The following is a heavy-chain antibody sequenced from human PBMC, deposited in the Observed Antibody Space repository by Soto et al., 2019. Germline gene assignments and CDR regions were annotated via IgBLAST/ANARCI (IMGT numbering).Heavy chain of an antibody. CDR1: GFTFSSYA. V-gene: IGHV3-23*01. CDR2: ISGSGGST. J-gene: IGHJ4*02. CDR3: AKQSRPYCGGDCPDY. D-gene: IGHD2-21*02. Sequence: EVQLLESGGGLVQPGGSLRLSCAASGFTFSSYAMSWVRQAPGKGLEWVSAISGSGGSTYYADSVKGRFTISRDNSKNTLYLQMTSLRAADTAVYYCAKQSRPYCGGDCPDYWGQGTLVTVSS.